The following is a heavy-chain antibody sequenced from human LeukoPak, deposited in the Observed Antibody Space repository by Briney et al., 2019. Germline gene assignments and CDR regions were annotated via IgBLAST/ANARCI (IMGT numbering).Heavy chain of an antibody. Sequence: SETLSLTCTVSGGSISSYYWSWIRQPPGKGLEWIGYIYYSGSTNYNPSLKSRVTISVDTSKNQFSLKLSSVTAADTAVYYCAREQRVLRSSWYFDYWGQGTLVTVSS. V-gene: IGHV4-59*01. D-gene: IGHD6-13*01. CDR3: AREQRVLRSSWYFDY. CDR2: IYYSGST. CDR1: GGSISSYY. J-gene: IGHJ4*02.